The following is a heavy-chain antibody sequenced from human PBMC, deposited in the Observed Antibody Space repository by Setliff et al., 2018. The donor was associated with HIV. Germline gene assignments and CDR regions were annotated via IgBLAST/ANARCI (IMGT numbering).Heavy chain of an antibody. D-gene: IGHD2-2*01. V-gene: IGHV3-21*01. Sequence: SCAASGFTFSYYNMNWVRQAPGKGLEWVSSISDSSGYIYYADSVKGRFTISRDNAKNSLFLQMNSLRAEDTAVYYCARVYYSSKCGDYWGQGTLVTVSS. CDR1: GFTFSYYN. J-gene: IGHJ4*02. CDR2: ISDSSGYI. CDR3: ARVYYSSKCGDY.